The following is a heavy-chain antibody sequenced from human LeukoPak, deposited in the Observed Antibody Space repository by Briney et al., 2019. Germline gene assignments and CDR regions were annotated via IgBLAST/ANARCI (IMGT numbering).Heavy chain of an antibody. CDR2: ISGSGGTT. Sequence: GGSLRLSCAASGFTFSSYAMSWVRQAPGKGLEWVSGISGSGGTTYYVDSVKGRFTISRDNSKNTLYLQMNSLRADDTAVYYCARSYSSSWYSDCWGQGTLVTVSS. CDR3: ARSYSSSWYSDC. J-gene: IGHJ4*02. D-gene: IGHD6-13*01. V-gene: IGHV3-23*01. CDR1: GFTFSSYA.